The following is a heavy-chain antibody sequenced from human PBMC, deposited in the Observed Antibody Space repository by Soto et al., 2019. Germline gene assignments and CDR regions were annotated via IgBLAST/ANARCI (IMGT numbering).Heavy chain of an antibody. CDR3: ARRARPDFYYMAV. Sequence: EVQLAESGGGLAQPGGSLRLSCAASGFTLSGYAMDWVRQAPGKGLEYVSGISSNGVGTYYANSVQGRCTISRDTSKTTVYLQMGTLRPEDMAVYYCARRARPDFYYMAVWGKGTTVTVS. CDR2: ISSNGVGT. J-gene: IGHJ6*03. V-gene: IGHV3-64*01. CDR1: GFTLSGYA. D-gene: IGHD6-6*01.